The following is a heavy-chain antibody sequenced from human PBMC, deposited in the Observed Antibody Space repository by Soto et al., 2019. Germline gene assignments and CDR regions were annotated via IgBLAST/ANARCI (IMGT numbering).Heavy chain of an antibody. Sequence: GGSLRLSCAPPGFSFSSYAMNWGRQAPGKGLEWVSTITNTGADKIYADSVKGRFTISRDNSKNTLFLQMNSLRVDDTAVYYCAKSGPTNYFDHWGQGTPVTVSS. CDR2: ITNTGADK. CDR3: AKSGPTNYFDH. CDR1: GFSFSSYA. J-gene: IGHJ4*02. V-gene: IGHV3-23*01.